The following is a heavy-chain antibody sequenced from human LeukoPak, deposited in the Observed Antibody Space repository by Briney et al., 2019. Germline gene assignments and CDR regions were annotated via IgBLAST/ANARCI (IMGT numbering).Heavy chain of an antibody. CDR3: ARGVERIFGVVNWFDP. CDR1: GGSIGSDDYY. J-gene: IGHJ5*02. Sequence: SQTLSLTCTVSGGSIGSDDYYWSWIRQPPGKGLEWIGCIYYSGSTYYNPSLKSRVTISVDTSKNQFSLKLNSVTAADTAVYYCARGVERIFGVVNWFDPWGQGTPVTVSS. CDR2: IYYSGST. V-gene: IGHV4-30-4*01. D-gene: IGHD3-3*01.